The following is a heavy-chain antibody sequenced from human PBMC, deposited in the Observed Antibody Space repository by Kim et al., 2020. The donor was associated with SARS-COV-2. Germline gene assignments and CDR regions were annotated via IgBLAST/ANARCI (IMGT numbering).Heavy chain of an antibody. Sequence: GGSLRLSCAASGFLFGDYGMHWVRQAPGKGLEWVAGTWYDGNNQYYGDFVKGRFTISRDNFKNMLYLQMNSLRIEDTAVYYCAKDQGGVRSLDYWGQGTLVTVSS. CDR2: TWYDGNNQ. J-gene: IGHJ4*02. D-gene: IGHD3-16*01. CDR3: AKDQGGVRSLDY. V-gene: IGHV3-33*06. CDR1: GFLFGDYG.